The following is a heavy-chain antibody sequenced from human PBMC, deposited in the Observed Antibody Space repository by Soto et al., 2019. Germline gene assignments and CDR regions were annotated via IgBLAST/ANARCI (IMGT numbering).Heavy chain of an antibody. Sequence: QVQLVQSGAEVKKPGASVKVSCKASGYTFTSYAMHWVRQAPGQRLEWMGWINAGNGNTKYSQKFQGRVTITRDTSASTAYTEPRSLSSEDTAVYYCASSIRLAAHSWCQGTLVTVSS. CDR3: ASSIRLAAHS. J-gene: IGHJ4*02. V-gene: IGHV1-3*01. CDR1: GYTFTSYA. CDR2: INAGNGNT.